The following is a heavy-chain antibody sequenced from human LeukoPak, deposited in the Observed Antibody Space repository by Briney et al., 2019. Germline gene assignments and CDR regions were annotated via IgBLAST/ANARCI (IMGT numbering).Heavy chain of an antibody. J-gene: IGHJ2*01. CDR2: IYYSGST. V-gene: IGHV4-39*07. CDR1: GGSLSSSSYY. CDR3: ARDQSDFDL. Sequence: SETLSLTCTVSGGSLSSSSYYWGWIRQPPGKGLEWIGSIYYSGSTYYNPSLKSRVTISVDTSKNQFSLKLSSVTAADTAVYYCARDQSDFDLWGRGTLVTVSS.